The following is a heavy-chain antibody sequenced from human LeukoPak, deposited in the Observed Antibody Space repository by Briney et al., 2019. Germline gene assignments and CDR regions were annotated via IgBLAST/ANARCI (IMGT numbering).Heavy chain of an antibody. CDR3: ARTYVANSFDI. CDR2: IYPSGNT. J-gene: IGHJ3*02. Sequence: SETLSLTCTVPGGSISTYYWSWIRQPPGKGLEWIGYIYPSGNTNYNPSLRSRVTVSVDTSKNLFSLKLSSVTAADTAVYYCARTYVANSFDIWGQGTMVTVSS. V-gene: IGHV4-59*01. D-gene: IGHD3-16*01. CDR1: GGSISTYY.